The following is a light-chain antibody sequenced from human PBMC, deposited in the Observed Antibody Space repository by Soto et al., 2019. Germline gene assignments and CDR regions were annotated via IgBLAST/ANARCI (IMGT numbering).Light chain of an antibody. J-gene: IGLJ3*02. Sequence: QSVLTQPASVSGSPGQSITISCTGTSSDVGSYHVVSWYQQLPGKAPKLMIYEVSQRPSGVSNRFSGSQSGNTASLTISGLQAEYEADYYCCSYAHTRGVFGGGTKLTVL. CDR1: SSDVGSYHV. CDR2: EVS. CDR3: CSYAHTRGV. V-gene: IGLV2-23*02.